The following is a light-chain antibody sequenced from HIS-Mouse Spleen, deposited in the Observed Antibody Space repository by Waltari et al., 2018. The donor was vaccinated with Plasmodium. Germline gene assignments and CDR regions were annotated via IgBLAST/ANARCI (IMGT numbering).Light chain of an antibody. J-gene: IGLJ1*01. CDR2: EGG. V-gene: IGLV2-23*01. Sequence: QPALTQPASVSGSPGQSITISCTGTSSDVGSYNLVSWYQQHPGKDPKPMIYEGGKRPSGVSNRLSGSKSGNTASLTISGLQAEDEADYYCCAYAGSSTYVFGTGTKVTVL. CDR3: CAYAGSSTYV. CDR1: SSDVGSYNL.